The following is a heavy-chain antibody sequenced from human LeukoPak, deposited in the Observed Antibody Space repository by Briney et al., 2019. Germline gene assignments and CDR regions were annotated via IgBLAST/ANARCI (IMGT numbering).Heavy chain of an antibody. CDR2: INRSGST. CDR1: GGSFSGYY. V-gene: IGHV4-34*01. D-gene: IGHD2-2*02. Sequence: SETLSLTCAVYGGSFSGYYWSWIRQPPGKGLEWIGEINRSGSTNYNPSLKSRVTISVDTSKNQFSLKLSSVTAADTAVYYCAISGYCSSTSCYRADYWGQGTLVTVSS. CDR3: AISGYCSSTSCYRADY. J-gene: IGHJ4*02.